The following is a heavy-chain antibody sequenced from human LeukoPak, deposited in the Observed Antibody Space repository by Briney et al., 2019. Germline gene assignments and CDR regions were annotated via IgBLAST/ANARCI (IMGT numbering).Heavy chain of an antibody. CDR2: ISNDGSST. CDR1: GFSVSNND. Sequence: PGGSLRLSCAASGFSVSNNDMNWVRQAPGKGLVWVSRISNDGSSTSYADSVKGRFTISRDNAKNTLYVQMNSLRAEDTAVYYCGRGHNGMDVWGQGTTVTVSS. CDR3: GRGHNGMDV. V-gene: IGHV3-74*01. J-gene: IGHJ6*02.